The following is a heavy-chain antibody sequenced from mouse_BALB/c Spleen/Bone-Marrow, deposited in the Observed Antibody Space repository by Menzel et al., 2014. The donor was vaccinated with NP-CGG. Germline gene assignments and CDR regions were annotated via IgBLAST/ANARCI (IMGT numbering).Heavy chain of an antibody. CDR2: IDPANGNT. J-gene: IGHJ2*01. CDR3: TRGEDY. Sequence: VHLQQPGAELVKPGASVKLSCTGSGFNIKDTFMHWVKRRPEQGLEWIGRIDPANGNTKYDPKFQGKATITADTSSNTAYLQLTSLTSEDTAVYYCTRGEDYWGQGTTLAVSS. CDR1: GFNIKDTF. V-gene: IGHV14-3*02.